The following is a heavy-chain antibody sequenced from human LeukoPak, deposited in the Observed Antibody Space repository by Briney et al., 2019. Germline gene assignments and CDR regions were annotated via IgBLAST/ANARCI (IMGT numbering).Heavy chain of an antibody. D-gene: IGHD3-16*01. J-gene: IGHJ4*02. Sequence: ESLKISCAASGFTFSSYWMSWVRQAPGKGLEWVANIKQDGSEKYYVDSVKGRFTISRDNAKNSLYLQMNSLRAEDTAVYYCARVRGTFLYYFDYWGQGTLVTVSS. V-gene: IGHV3-7*01. CDR1: GFTFSSYW. CDR3: ARVRGTFLYYFDY. CDR2: IKQDGSEK.